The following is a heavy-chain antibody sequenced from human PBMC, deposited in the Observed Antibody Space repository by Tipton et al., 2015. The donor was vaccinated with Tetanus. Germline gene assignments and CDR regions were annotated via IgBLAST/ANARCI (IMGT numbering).Heavy chain of an antibody. CDR1: GGSMRSYY. CDR3: ARGMAEASNCGGDCYSDY. Sequence: GSLRLSCTVSGGSMRSYYWSWIRQPPGKGLEWVSSISSSSRYIYYADSVKGRFTISRDNAKNSLYLQMISLRAEDTAVYSCARGMAEASNCGGDCYSDYWGQGTLVTVSS. D-gene: IGHD2-21*02. J-gene: IGHJ4*02. CDR2: ISSSSRYI. V-gene: IGHV3-21*01.